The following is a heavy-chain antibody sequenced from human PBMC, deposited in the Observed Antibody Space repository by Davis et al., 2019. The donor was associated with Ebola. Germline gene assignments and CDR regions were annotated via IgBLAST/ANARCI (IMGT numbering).Heavy chain of an antibody. V-gene: IGHV6-1*01. CDR2: TYYYRSKWNN. Sequence: HSQTLSLTCAFSGDSLSRGGWNRSTPPPPRGPEGLGRTYYYRSKWNNDYAASVKSRISVNSDTSKNQFSLQVNSVTPDDTAVYYCTRGWLRGGRDVWGKGTMVTVSS. CDR1: GDSLSRGG. J-gene: IGHJ6*04. D-gene: IGHD5-12*01. CDR3: TRGWLRGGRDV.